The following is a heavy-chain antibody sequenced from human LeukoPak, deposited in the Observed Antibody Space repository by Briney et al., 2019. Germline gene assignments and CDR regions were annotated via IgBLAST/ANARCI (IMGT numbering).Heavy chain of an antibody. CDR2: INHSGST. D-gene: IGHD6-6*01. V-gene: IGHV4-34*01. CDR1: GGSFSGYH. Sequence: SETLSLTCAVYGGSFSGYHWSWIRQPPGKGLEWIGEINHSGSTNYNPSLKSRVTISVDTSKNQFSLKLSSVTAADTAVYFCARDWGVGGRPGYMDVWGKGTTVTVSS. J-gene: IGHJ6*03. CDR3: ARDWGVGGRPGYMDV.